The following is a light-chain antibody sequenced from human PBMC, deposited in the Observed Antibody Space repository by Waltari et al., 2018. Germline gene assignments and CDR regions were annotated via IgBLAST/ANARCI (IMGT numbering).Light chain of an antibody. CDR2: KAS. J-gene: IGKJ5*01. Sequence: DLQMTQSPSTLSASVGDRVTITCRASPSISTYLAWYQQKPGKAPKRLIHKASTLQSGVPSRFSGSASGTEFTLTITGLQPDDFATYYCQQYDMNPITFGQGTRLEIK. V-gene: IGKV1-5*03. CDR1: PSISTY. CDR3: QQYDMNPIT.